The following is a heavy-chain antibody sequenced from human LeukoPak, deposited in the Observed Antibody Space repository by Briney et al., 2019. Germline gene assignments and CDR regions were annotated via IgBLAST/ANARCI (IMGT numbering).Heavy chain of an antibody. Sequence: SETLSLTCAVYGGSFSGYYWSWIRQPPGKGLEWIGEINHSGSTNYNPSLKSRVTISVGTSKNQFSLKLSSVTAADTAVYYCARFRRYYDSSGYYSAYYYGMDVWGQGTTVTVSS. V-gene: IGHV4-34*01. CDR1: GGSFSGYY. CDR2: INHSGST. D-gene: IGHD3-22*01. CDR3: ARFRRYYDSSGYYSAYYYGMDV. J-gene: IGHJ6*02.